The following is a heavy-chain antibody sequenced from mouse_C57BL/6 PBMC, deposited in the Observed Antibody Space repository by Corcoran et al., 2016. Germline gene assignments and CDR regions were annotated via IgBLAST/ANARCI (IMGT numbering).Heavy chain of an antibody. CDR2: INPNNGGT. V-gene: IGHV1-26*01. Sequence: EVQLQQSGPELVKPGASVKISCKASGYTFTDYYMNWVKQSHGKSLEWIGDINPNNGGTSYNQKFKGKATLTVDKSSSTAYMELRSLTSEDSAVYYCATYYYGSAGFAYWGQGTLVTVSA. CDR1: GYTFTDYY. D-gene: IGHD1-1*01. J-gene: IGHJ3*01. CDR3: ATYYYGSAGFAY.